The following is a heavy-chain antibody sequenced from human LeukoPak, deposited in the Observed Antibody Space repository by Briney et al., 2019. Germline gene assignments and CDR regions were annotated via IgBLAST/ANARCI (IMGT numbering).Heavy chain of an antibody. Sequence: ASVKVSCKASGGTFSSYAISWVRQAPGQGLEWMGRIIPILGIANYAQKFQGRVTITADKSTSTAYMELSSLRSEDTAVYYCARTEMATTRGYYYYYGMDVWGQGTTVTVSS. CDR2: IIPILGIA. D-gene: IGHD5-24*01. J-gene: IGHJ6*02. V-gene: IGHV1-69*04. CDR1: GGTFSSYA. CDR3: ARTEMATTRGYYYYYGMDV.